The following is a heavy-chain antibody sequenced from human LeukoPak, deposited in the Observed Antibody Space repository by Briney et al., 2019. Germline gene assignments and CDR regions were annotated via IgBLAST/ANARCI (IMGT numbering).Heavy chain of an antibody. CDR2: LSYSSSTI. CDR3: ARDSIEGSGYSFDY. CDR1: GFTFSSYS. V-gene: IGHV3-48*04. D-gene: IGHD3-22*01. J-gene: IGHJ4*02. Sequence: GGSLRLSCAASGFTFSSYSVNWVRQAPGKGLEWVSYLSYSSSTIYYADSVKGRFTISRDNAKSALYLQMNSLRAEDTAVYYCARDSIEGSGYSFDYWGQGTLVTVSS.